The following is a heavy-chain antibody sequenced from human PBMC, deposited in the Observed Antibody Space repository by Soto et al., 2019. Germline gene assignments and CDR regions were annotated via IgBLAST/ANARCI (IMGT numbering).Heavy chain of an antibody. J-gene: IGHJ4*02. V-gene: IGHV3-23*01. CDR1: GFTFSSYA. Sequence: GGSLRLSCAASGFTFSSYAMSWVRQAPGKGLEWVSAISGSGGSTYYADSVKGRFTISRDNPKNTLYLQMNSLRAEDTAVYYCAKDHVNTGSFDYWGQGSLVTVSS. CDR2: ISGSGGST. CDR3: AKDHVNTGSFDY. D-gene: IGHD5-18*01.